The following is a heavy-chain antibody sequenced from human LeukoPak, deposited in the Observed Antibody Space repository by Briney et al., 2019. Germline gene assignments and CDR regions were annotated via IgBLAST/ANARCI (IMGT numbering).Heavy chain of an antibody. Sequence: SVKVSCKASGGTFSSYAISWVRQAPGQGLEWMGGIIPIFGAANYAEKFRGRVTITADETTSTAYMELSRLKSEDTAVYYCARDSSEFRSLIPHWGQGTLVTVSS. V-gene: IGHV1-69*13. CDR1: GGTFSSYA. D-gene: IGHD2-21*01. J-gene: IGHJ1*01. CDR3: ARDSSEFRSLIPH. CDR2: IIPIFGAA.